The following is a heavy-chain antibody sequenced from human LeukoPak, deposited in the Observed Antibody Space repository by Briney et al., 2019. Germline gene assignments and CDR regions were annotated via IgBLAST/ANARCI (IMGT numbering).Heavy chain of an antibody. J-gene: IGHJ4*02. CDR2: IKQDGSEK. Sequence: GGSLRLSCAASGFTFSTYWMSWVRQAPGKGLEWVANIKQDGSEKYYVDSVKGRFAISRDNAKNSLYLQMSSLRPEDTAVYYCARGGGYSYGSFDYWGQGTLVTVSS. CDR3: ARGGGYSYGSFDY. D-gene: IGHD5-18*01. V-gene: IGHV3-7*01. CDR1: GFTFSTYW.